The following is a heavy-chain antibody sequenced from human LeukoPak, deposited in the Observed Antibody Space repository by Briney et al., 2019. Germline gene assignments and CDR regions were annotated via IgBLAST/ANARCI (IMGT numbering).Heavy chain of an antibody. CDR1: GYTFGAYY. CDR3: ATWGLHFDI. J-gene: IGHJ3*02. D-gene: IGHD3-16*01. V-gene: IGHV1-2*02. CDR2: IRPNSGGT. Sequence: ASVKVSCKASGYTFGAYYMYWVRQAPGQGLEWMGWIRPNSGGTNYTQKFQGRVTMTRDTSINTAYMELSRLTSDDTAVYFCATWGLHFDIWGQGTMVIVAS.